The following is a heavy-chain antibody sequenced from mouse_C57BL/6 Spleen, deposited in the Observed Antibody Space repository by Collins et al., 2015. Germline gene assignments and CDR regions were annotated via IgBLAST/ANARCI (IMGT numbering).Heavy chain of an antibody. J-gene: IGHJ3*01. CDR1: GFTFSSFG. CDR2: ISSGSSTI. CDR3: ARFPSLRN. Sequence: DVQLVESGGGLVQPGGSRKLSCAASGFTFSSFGMHWVRQAPEKGLEWVAYISSGSSTIYYADTVKGRFTISRDNPKNTLFLQMTSLRSEDTAMYYCARFPSLRNWGQGTLVTVSA. D-gene: IGHD1-1*01. V-gene: IGHV5-17*02.